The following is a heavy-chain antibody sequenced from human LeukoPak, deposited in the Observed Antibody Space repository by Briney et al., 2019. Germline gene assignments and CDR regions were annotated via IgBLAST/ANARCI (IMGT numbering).Heavy chain of an antibody. J-gene: IGHJ4*02. D-gene: IGHD3-10*01. CDR3: ARRPRRADNGSGSYYFDY. Sequence: SETLSLTCTVSGGSISSYYWSWIRQPPGKGLEWIGYIYYRGSTNYNPSLKSRVTISVDTSKNQFSLKLSSVTAADTAVYYCARRPRRADNGSGSYYFDYWGQGTLVTVSS. V-gene: IGHV4-59*01. CDR1: GGSISSYY. CDR2: IYYRGST.